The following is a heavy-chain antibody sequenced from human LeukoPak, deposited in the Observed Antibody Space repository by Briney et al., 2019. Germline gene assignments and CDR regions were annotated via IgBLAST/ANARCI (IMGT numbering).Heavy chain of an antibody. Sequence: KPSETLSLTCAVYGGSFSGYYWSWIRKPPGKALEWIGEINHSGSTKYNPSLKSQVTISVDTSKNQFSLKLSSVTAADTAVYYCARVASQNQITMLDYWVQGTLVTVSS. CDR1: GGSFSGYY. D-gene: IGHD3-10*01. CDR3: ARVASQNQITMLDY. V-gene: IGHV4-34*01. J-gene: IGHJ4*02. CDR2: INHSGST.